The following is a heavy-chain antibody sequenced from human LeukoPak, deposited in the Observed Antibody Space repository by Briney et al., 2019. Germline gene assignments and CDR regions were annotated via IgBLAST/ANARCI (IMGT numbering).Heavy chain of an antibody. D-gene: IGHD3-3*01. Sequence: GGSLRLSCAASGFTFSNYWMSWVRQAPGKGLEWGANIKPDGSEKYCVDSVKGRFSISRDDVRNVLYLQMNNLRAGDTALYYCARGDFWSGDYTDAFDVWGQRTMVTVSA. CDR3: ARGDFWSGDYTDAFDV. CDR1: GFTFSNYW. V-gene: IGHV3-7*04. CDR2: IKPDGSEK. J-gene: IGHJ3*01.